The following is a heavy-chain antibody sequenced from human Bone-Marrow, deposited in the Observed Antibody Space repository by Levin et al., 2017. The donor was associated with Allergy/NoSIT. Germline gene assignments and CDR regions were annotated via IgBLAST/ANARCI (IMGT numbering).Heavy chain of an antibody. CDR1: GGTFSSYA. CDR3: ARVGPLGYSNYSPPYYMDV. D-gene: IGHD4-11*01. J-gene: IGHJ6*03. V-gene: IGHV1-69*01. Sequence: KISCKASGGTFSSYAISWVRQAPGQGLEWMGGIIPIFGTANYAQKFQGRVTITADESTSTAYMELSSLRSEDTAVYYCARVGPLGYSNYSPPYYMDVWGKGTTVTVSS. CDR2: IIPIFGTA.